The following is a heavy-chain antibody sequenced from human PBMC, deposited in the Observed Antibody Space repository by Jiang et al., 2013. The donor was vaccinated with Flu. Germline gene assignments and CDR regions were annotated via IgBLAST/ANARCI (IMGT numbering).Heavy chain of an antibody. CDR2: INHSGST. D-gene: IGHD6-13*01. CDR3: ARVGQQLTNWFDP. Sequence: LLKPSETLSLTCAVYGGSFSGYYWSWIRQPPGKGLEWIGEINHSGSTNYNPSLKSRVTISVDTSKNRFSLKLSSVTAADTAVYYCARVGQQLTNWFDPWGPGNPGHRLL. J-gene: IGHJ5*02. V-gene: IGHV4-34*01. CDR1: GGSFSGYY.